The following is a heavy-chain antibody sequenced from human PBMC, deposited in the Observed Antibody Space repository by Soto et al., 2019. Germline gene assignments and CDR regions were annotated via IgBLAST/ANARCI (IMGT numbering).Heavy chain of an antibody. J-gene: IGHJ4*02. CDR1: GFTFSSYG. CDR2: IWYDGSNK. Sequence: VGSLRLSCAASGFTFSSYGMHWVRQAPGKGLEWVAVIWYDGSNKYYADSVKGRFTISRDNSKNTLYLQINSLRAEDTAVYSCARGTDWIYEPPHWGQETLVTVSS. V-gene: IGHV3-33*01. D-gene: IGHD1-7*01. CDR3: ARGTDWIYEPPH.